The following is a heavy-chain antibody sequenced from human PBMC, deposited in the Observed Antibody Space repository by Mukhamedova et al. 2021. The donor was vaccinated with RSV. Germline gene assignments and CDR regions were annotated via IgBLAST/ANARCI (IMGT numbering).Heavy chain of an antibody. CDR3: ARVHRSSSDAFDI. Sequence: RVTMTTDTSTSTAYMELRSLRSDDTAVYYCARVHRSSSDAFDIWGQGTMVTVSS. D-gene: IGHD6-6*01. V-gene: IGHV1-18*01. J-gene: IGHJ3*02.